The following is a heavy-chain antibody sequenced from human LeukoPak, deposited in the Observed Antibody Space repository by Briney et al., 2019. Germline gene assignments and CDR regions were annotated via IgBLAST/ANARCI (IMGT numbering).Heavy chain of an antibody. D-gene: IGHD2-2*02. V-gene: IGHV3-23*01. CDR1: GFTFSSYA. J-gene: IGHJ4*01. CDR2: ISGSGGSK. CDR3: AKSRSSSVRCDNY. Sequence: LGGSLRLSCAASGFTFSSYAMSWVRQAPGKGLEWVPPISGSGGSKYHTHSVKGRINISRDNSKNTLYLQTNSLRAEDTAVYYCAKSRSSSVRCDNYWGQGTLVTVSS.